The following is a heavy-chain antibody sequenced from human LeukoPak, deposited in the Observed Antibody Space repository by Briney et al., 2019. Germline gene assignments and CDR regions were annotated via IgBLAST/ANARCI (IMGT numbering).Heavy chain of an antibody. D-gene: IGHD6-13*01. Sequence: GGSLRLSCAASGFTFSSYGMHLVRQAPGKGLEWVAFIRYDGSNKYYADSVKGRFTISRDNSKNTLYLQMNSLRAEDTAVYYCAKAPGIAAADEYWGQGPWSPSPQ. CDR3: AKAPGIAAADEY. J-gene: IGHJ4*02. CDR2: IRYDGSNK. CDR1: GFTFSSYG. V-gene: IGHV3-30*02.